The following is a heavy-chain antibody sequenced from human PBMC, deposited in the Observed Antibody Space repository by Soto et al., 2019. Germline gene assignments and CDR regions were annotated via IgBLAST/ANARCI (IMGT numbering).Heavy chain of an antibody. J-gene: IGHJ6*03. Sequence: ASVKVSCKASGYTFTGYYMHWVRQAPGQGLEWMGWINPNSGGTNYAQKFQGWVTMTRDTSISTAYMELSRLRSDDTAVYYCARNGGPFPPGYCSSTSCSGNYYYMDVWGKGTTVTVSS. D-gene: IGHD2-2*01. V-gene: IGHV1-2*04. CDR1: GYTFTGYY. CDR2: INPNSGGT. CDR3: ARNGGPFPPGYCSSTSCSGNYYYMDV.